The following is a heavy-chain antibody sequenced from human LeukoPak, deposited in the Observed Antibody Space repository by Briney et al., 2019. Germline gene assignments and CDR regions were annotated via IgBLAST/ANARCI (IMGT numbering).Heavy chain of an antibody. CDR1: GFTFSDHY. CDR3: ASIIRGSFYDAFDI. V-gene: IGHV3-72*01. J-gene: IGHJ3*02. Sequence: PGGSLRLSCAASGFTFSDHYMDWVRQAPGKGLEWVGRTRNKANSYTTEYAASVKGRFTISRDDSKNSVYLQMNSLKTEDTAVYYCASIIRGSFYDAFDIWGQGTMVTVSS. D-gene: IGHD1-26*01. CDR2: TRNKANSYTT.